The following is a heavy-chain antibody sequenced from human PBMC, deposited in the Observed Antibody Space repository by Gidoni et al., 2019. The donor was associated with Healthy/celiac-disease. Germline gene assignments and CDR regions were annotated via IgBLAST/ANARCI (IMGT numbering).Heavy chain of an antibody. D-gene: IGHD3-22*01. CDR2: ISYDGSNE. CDR1: GFTFSIHA. V-gene: IGHV3-30-3*01. CDR3: ARGRYYDSSVQPTSDY. J-gene: IGHJ4*02. Sequence: QVHLVESGVGVVQPGRSLRLSCAASGFTFSIHAMPWVRQAPGKGLEWVAVISYDGSNEYYADSVKGRFTISRDNSKNTLYLQMNSLRAEDTSVYYGARGRYYDSSVQPTSDYWGQGTLVTVSS.